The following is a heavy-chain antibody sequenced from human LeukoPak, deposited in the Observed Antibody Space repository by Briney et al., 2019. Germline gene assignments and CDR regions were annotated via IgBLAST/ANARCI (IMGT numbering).Heavy chain of an antibody. D-gene: IGHD3-3*01. CDR2: IYYSGST. CDR1: GGSISSGDYY. V-gene: IGHV4-30-4*08. Sequence: PSETLSLTCTVSGGSISSGDYYWSWIRQPPGKGLEWIGYIYYSGSTYYNPSLKSRVTISVDTSKNQFPLKLSSVTAADTAVYYCAGQYYDFWSGYLGYWGQGTLVTVSS. J-gene: IGHJ4*02. CDR3: AGQYYDFWSGYLGY.